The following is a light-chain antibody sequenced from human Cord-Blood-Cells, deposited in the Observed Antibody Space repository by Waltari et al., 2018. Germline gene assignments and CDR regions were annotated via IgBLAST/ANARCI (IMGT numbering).Light chain of an antibody. J-gene: IGLJ1*01. Sequence: QTVVTQEPSFSVSPGGTVTLTCGLSSGSVSSSYYPCWYQQPPGQAPRTLIYSTNTRSSGVPDRFSGSILGNKAALTITGAQADDESDYYCVLYMGSGISVFGTGTKVTVL. CDR1: SGSVSSSYY. V-gene: IGLV8-61*01. CDR2: STN. CDR3: VLYMGSGISV.